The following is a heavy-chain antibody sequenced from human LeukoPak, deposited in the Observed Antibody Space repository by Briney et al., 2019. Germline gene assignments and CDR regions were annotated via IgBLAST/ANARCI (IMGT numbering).Heavy chain of an antibody. CDR2: FDPEDGET. V-gene: IGHV1-24*01. J-gene: IGHJ6*02. CDR3: ATDDIAAAGTMDYYYYGMDV. D-gene: IGHD6-13*01. Sequence: GASVKVSCKVSGYTLTELSMHWVRQAPGKGLEWMGGFDPEDGETIYAQKFQGRVTMTEDTSTDTAYMELSSLRSEDTAVYYCATDDIAAAGTMDYYYYGMDVWGQGTTVTVSS. CDR1: GYTLTELS.